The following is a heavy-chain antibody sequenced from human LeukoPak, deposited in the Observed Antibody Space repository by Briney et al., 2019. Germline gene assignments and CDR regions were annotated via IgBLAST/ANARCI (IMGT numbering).Heavy chain of an antibody. J-gene: IGHJ4*02. Sequence: GGSPRLSSAASGFSLTTYWMSWVRDAPGGGLEWVAHIKQDGSEQYYGDSVKGRFTISRDNANNSLFLQMDSLTAEDTAVYYCAREGRWRYDILTGYFDYWGQGSLVTVSS. CDR3: AREGRWRYDILTGYFDY. D-gene: IGHD3-9*01. V-gene: IGHV3-7*01. CDR2: IKQDGSEQ. CDR1: GFSLTTYW.